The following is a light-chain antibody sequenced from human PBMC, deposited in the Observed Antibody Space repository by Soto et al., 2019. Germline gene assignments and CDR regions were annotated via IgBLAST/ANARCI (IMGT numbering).Light chain of an antibody. CDR2: DVS. CDR1: SGDVGGDNY. CDR3: SSHTISTTGV. V-gene: IGLV2-14*01. Sequence: QSALTQPASVSGSPGQSITISCTGTSGDVGGDNYVSWYQQYPGKAPKLMIYDVSNRPSGVSNRFSGSKSGNTASLTISGLQAEDEADYYCSSHTISTTGVFGTGTKLTVL. J-gene: IGLJ1*01.